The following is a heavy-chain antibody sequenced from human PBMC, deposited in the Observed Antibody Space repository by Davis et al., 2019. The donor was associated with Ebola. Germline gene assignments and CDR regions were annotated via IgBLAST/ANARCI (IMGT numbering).Heavy chain of an antibody. CDR1: GFTFSSYG. D-gene: IGHD1-26*01. CDR2: MSYDGSHT. CDR3: ARADSGSYYRALVY. V-gene: IGHV3-30*12. J-gene: IGHJ4*02. Sequence: GESLKISCAASGFTFSSYGMHWVRQAPGKGLEWVASMSYDGSHTSYIDSVKGRFTVSRDNSKNTLYLQMNSLRVEDTAVYYCARADSGSYYRALVYWGQGTLVTVSS.